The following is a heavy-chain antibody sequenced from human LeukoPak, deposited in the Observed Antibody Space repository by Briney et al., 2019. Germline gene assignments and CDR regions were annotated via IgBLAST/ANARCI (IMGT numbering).Heavy chain of an antibody. J-gene: IGHJ5*02. CDR3: AKGRTTVTTSWFDP. D-gene: IGHD4-17*01. Sequence: GRSLRLSCASSGFTFDDYAMHWVRQAPGKGLEWVSGISWNSGSIGYADSVKGRFTISRDNAKNSLYLQMNSLRAEGTALYYCAKGRTTVTTSWFDPWGQGTLVTVSS. CDR1: GFTFDDYA. V-gene: IGHV3-9*01. CDR2: ISWNSGSI.